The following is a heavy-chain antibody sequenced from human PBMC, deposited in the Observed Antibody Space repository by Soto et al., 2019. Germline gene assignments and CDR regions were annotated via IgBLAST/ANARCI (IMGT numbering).Heavy chain of an antibody. D-gene: IGHD6-13*01. V-gene: IGHV1-18*01. CDR1: GYTFTSYG. J-gene: IGHJ5*02. CDR2: ISTYNGNT. CDR3: AFIAAADNFSFDP. Sequence: QVQLVQSGAEVKKPGASVKVSCKASGYTFTSYGINWVRQAPGPGLEWMGWISTYNGNTNYAQKLQVRVTMTTYTSTSTAYMELRSLRSDDTAVYYCAFIAAADNFSFDPWGQGTLVTVSS.